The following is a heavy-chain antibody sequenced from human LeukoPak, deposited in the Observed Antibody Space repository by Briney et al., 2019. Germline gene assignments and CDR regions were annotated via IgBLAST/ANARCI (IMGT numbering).Heavy chain of an antibody. CDR1: GGSIDSTNW. J-gene: IGHJ5*02. CDR3: ARGPRYYDILTGYSNWFDP. Sequence: SETLSLTCDVSGGSIDSTNWWNWARQPPGKGLEWIGEIHHDGRINYNPSLKSRVTLSVDKSKNQFSLKLSSVTAADTAVYYCARGPRYYDILTGYSNWFDPWGQGTLVTVSS. D-gene: IGHD3-9*01. CDR2: IHHDGRI. V-gene: IGHV4/OR15-8*01.